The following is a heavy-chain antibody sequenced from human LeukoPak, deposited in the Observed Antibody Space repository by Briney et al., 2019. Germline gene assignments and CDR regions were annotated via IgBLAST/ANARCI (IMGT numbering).Heavy chain of an antibody. V-gene: IGHV1-2*02. J-gene: IGHJ6*03. CDR3: ARSPRLRYFDWSQKDNYYYYYMDV. CDR1: GYTFTSYA. CDR2: INPNNGGT. Sequence: ASVKVSCKASGYTFTSYAMNWVRQAPGQGLEWMGWINPNNGGTKYAQKFQGRVILTRDTSIRTAYMELTRLKSDDTAVYYCARSPRLRYFDWSQKDNYYYYYMDVWGKGTTVTVSS. D-gene: IGHD3-9*01.